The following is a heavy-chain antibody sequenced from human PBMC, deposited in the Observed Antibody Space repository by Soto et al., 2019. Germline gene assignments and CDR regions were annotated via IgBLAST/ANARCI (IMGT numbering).Heavy chain of an antibody. J-gene: IGHJ4*02. CDR1: GYTFSSYD. CDR2: MKSNNGDP. D-gene: IGHD2-8*01. Sequence: QVQLVQSGAEVRKPGASVKVSCKTSGYTFSSYDINWVRQATGQGLEWMGWMKSNNGDPGYARKFQGRVTVTRDTSTRTVYMELSNLQSDDTAVYYCATSRYCIDGVCPFDYWGQGTLVTVSS. CDR3: ATSRYCIDGVCPFDY. V-gene: IGHV1-8*01.